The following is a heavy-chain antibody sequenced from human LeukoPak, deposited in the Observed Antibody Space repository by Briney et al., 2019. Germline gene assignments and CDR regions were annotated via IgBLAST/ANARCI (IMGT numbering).Heavy chain of an antibody. V-gene: IGHV4-61*02. J-gene: IGHJ1*01. CDR2: IYTSGST. Sequence: SQTLSLTCTVSGGFISSGSYYWSWIRQPAGKGLEWIGRIYTSGSTNYNPSLKSRVTISVDASKNQFSLKLSSVTAADTAVYYCAREGMSSSWHQRRDKYFQHWGQGTLVTVSS. CDR1: GGFISSGSYY. CDR3: AREGMSSSWHQRRDKYFQH. D-gene: IGHD6-13*01.